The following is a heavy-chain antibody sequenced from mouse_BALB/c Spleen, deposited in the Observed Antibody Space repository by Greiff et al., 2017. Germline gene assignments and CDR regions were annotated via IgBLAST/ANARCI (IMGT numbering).Heavy chain of an antibody. CDR3: ARDEYRYSGYAMDY. CDR1: GYTFTDYE. V-gene: IGHV1-15*01. CDR2: IHPGSGGT. D-gene: IGHD2-14*01. J-gene: IGHJ4*01. Sequence: VQLQQSGAELVRPGASVKLSCKASGYTFTDYEMNWVKQTPVNGLEWIGAIHPGSGGTAYNQKFKGKATLTVDKSSSTAYMGLSNLTSKGSAVYYCARDEYRYSGYAMDYWGQGTSVTVSS.